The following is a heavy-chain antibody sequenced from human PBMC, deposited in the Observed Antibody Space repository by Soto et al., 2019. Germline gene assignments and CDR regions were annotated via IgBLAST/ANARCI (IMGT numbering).Heavy chain of an antibody. Sequence: GGSLRLSCAASGFTFSSYWMSWVRQAPGKGLEWVANIKQDGSEKYYVDSVKGRFTISRDNDKNSLYLQMNSLRAEDTAVYYCARDHDFWSGYVWNYYYSMDVWGKGTTVTVSS. CDR1: GFTFSSYW. CDR3: ARDHDFWSGYVWNYYYSMDV. CDR2: IKQDGSEK. V-gene: IGHV3-7*01. J-gene: IGHJ6*03. D-gene: IGHD3-3*01.